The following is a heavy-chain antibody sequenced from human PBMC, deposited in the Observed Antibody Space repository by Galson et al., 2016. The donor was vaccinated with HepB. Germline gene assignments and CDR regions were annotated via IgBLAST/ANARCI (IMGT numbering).Heavy chain of an antibody. CDR3: ARVGSWGYSYGYGLDY. CDR1: GYTFSTYS. V-gene: IGHV1-3*01. D-gene: IGHD5-18*01. Sequence: SVKVSCKAAGYTFSTYSMHWVRQVSGQRLEWMGWINAGTGNTKYSQNFQGRITISNDISASTAYTELSSLKSEETAVYYCARVGSWGYSYGYGLDYWGQGTLVTVSS. CDR2: INAGTGNT. J-gene: IGHJ4*02.